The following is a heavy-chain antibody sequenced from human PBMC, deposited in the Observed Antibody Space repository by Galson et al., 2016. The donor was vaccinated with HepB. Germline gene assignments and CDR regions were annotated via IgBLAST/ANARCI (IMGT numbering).Heavy chain of an antibody. V-gene: IGHV3-30-3*01. Sequence: SLRLPCAASGFTFSSYAMHWVRQAPGKGLEWVAVISFDGSNNFYADYVMGRFTISKDHSKDTLYLQMTRLRAEDTAVYYCARDDDYVWGTYRYTRTVPQYYFDYWGQGTLVTVSS. D-gene: IGHD3-16*02. J-gene: IGHJ4*02. CDR3: ARDDDYVWGTYRYTRTVPQYYFDY. CDR1: GFTFSSYA. CDR2: ISFDGSNN.